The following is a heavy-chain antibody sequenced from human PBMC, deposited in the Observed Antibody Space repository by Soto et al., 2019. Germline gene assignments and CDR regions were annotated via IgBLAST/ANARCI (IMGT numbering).Heavy chain of an antibody. J-gene: IGHJ5*02. V-gene: IGHV4-31*03. Sequence: QVQRQESGPRLVRPSQTLSLTCTISHGSFNSGGFYWGWIRQSPGRGLEWIGHIYNTVTSRYSLPLRSRLTMSIDTSANHFSMSLSSVTAADTAIYYCARGFYGSGGPDLWGPGALVTVSS. D-gene: IGHD3-10*01. CDR2: IYNTVTS. CDR1: HGSFNSGGFY. CDR3: ARGFYGSGGPDL.